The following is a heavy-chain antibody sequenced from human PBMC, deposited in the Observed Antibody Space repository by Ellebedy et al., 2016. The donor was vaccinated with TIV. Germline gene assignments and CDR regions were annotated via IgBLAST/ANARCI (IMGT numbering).Heavy chain of an antibody. V-gene: IGHV3-53*01. J-gene: IGHJ6*02. Sequence: GESLKISCAASGFTVNINYMSWVRQAPGKGLEWVSIIYSGVSGGSTYYADSVKGRFTISRDNSKNTLYLQMNSLRAEDTAVYYCAKDSNYDYDFWSGYYRRGDRDYYGMDVWGQGTTVTVSS. CDR2: IYSGVSGGST. D-gene: IGHD3-3*01. CDR1: GFTVNINY. CDR3: AKDSNYDYDFWSGYYRRGDRDYYGMDV.